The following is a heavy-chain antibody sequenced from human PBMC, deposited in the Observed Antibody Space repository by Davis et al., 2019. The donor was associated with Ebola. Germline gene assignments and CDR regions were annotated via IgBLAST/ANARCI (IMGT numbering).Heavy chain of an antibody. D-gene: IGHD4-11*01. V-gene: IGHV3-21*01. Sequence: GESLKISCAASGFSVSNNDMNWVRQAPGKGLEWVSSISSSSSYIYYADSVKGRFTISRDNAKNSLYLQMNSLRAEDTAVYYCASDWTTESGDDAFDIWGQGTMVTVSS. CDR2: ISSSSSYI. CDR3: ASDWTTESGDDAFDI. J-gene: IGHJ3*02. CDR1: GFSVSNND.